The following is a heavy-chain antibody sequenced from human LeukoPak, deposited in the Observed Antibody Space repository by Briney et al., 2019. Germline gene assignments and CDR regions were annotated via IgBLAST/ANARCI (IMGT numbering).Heavy chain of an antibody. D-gene: IGHD5-24*01. J-gene: IGHJ6*03. CDR1: GGSFSGYY. CDR3: ARDGYNVHYYYMDV. V-gene: IGHV4-34*01. Sequence: KASETLSLTCAVYGGSFSGYYWSWIRQPPGKGLEWIGEINHSGSTNYNPSLKSRVTISVDTSKNQFSLKLSSVTAADTAVYYCARDGYNVHYYYMDVWGKGTTVTVSS. CDR2: INHSGST.